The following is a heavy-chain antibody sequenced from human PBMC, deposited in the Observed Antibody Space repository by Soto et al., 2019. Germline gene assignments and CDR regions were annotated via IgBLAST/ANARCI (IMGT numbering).Heavy chain of an antibody. CDR2: INAGNGNT. Sequence: ASVKVSCKASGYTFTGYAMHWVRQAPGQGLEWMGWINAGNGNTKYAQKFQGRVTITADESTSTAYMELSSLRSEDTAVYYCARDESHGMDVWGQGTTVTVSS. V-gene: IGHV1-3*01. J-gene: IGHJ6*02. CDR1: GYTFTGYA. CDR3: ARDESHGMDV.